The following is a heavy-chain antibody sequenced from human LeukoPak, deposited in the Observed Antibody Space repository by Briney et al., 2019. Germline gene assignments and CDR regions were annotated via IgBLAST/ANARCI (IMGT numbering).Heavy chain of an antibody. CDR1: GGSFSGSY. V-gene: IGHV4-34*09. J-gene: IGHJ4*02. D-gene: IGHD4-17*01. CDR3: ARDSSYGDYVKFDY. Sequence: SETLSLTCAVYGGSFSGSYWSWIRQPPGKGLEWIGYIYYSGSTYYNPSLKSRVTISVDTSKNQFSLKLSSVTAADTAVYYCARDSSYGDYVKFDYWGQGTLVTVSS. CDR2: IYYSGST.